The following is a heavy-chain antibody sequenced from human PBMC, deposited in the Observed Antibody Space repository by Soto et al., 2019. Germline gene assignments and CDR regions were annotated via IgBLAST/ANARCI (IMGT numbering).Heavy chain of an antibody. V-gene: IGHV1-18*01. D-gene: IGHD3-10*01. CDR2: ISAYNGNT. J-gene: IGHJ3*02. Sequence: ASVKVSCKASGYTFTSYGISWVRQAPGQGLEWMGWISAYNGNTNYAQKLQGRVTMTTDTSTSTAYMELRSLRSDDTAVYYCARELDGSGSRAAFDIWGQGSMVTVSS. CDR1: GYTFTSYG. CDR3: ARELDGSGSRAAFDI.